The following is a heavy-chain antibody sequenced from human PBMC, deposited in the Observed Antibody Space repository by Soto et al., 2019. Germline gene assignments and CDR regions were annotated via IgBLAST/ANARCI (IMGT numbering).Heavy chain of an antibody. CDR2: ITGSGRDT. J-gene: IGHJ4*02. CDR1: GFTFRNNV. Sequence: EVQLLESGGDLVQPGGSLRLSCAASGFTFRNNVLSWVRQAPGKALDWVSGITGSGRDTYYADSVKGRFTISRDNSKNMVFLQMNSLRAEDTALYYCAKNGLDNSPSAIDSWGPGTPVTVSS. CDR3: AKNGLDNSPSAIDS. V-gene: IGHV3-23*01. D-gene: IGHD2-8*01.